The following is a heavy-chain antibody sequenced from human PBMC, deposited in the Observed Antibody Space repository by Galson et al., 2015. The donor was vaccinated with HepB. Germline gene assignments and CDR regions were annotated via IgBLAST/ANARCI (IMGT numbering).Heavy chain of an antibody. J-gene: IGHJ6*02. Sequence: SLRLSCAASGFTFSSYAMSWVRQAPGKGLEWVSAISGSGGSTYYADSVKGRFTISRDNSKNSLYLQMNSLRAEDTAVYYCARDPYYYGSGSYGLNYGLDVWGQGTTVTVSS. D-gene: IGHD3-10*01. V-gene: IGHV3-23*01. CDR3: ARDPYYYGSGSYGLNYGLDV. CDR1: GFTFSSYA. CDR2: ISGSGGST.